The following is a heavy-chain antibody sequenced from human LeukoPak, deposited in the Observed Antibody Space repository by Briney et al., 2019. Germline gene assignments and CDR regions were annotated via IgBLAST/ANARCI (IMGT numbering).Heavy chain of an antibody. J-gene: IGHJ4*02. CDR3: ASNPSVACSGGSCYFY. CDR2: IYHSGST. CDR1: GGSIKSNNW. V-gene: IGHV4-4*02. D-gene: IGHD2-15*01. Sequence: SETLSLTCAVSGGSIKSNNWWSWVRQPPGKGLEWIGEIYHSGSTNYNPSLESRVTVSVDKSKNQFSLDLSSVTAADTAVYYCASNPSVACSGGSCYFYWGQGTLVTVSS.